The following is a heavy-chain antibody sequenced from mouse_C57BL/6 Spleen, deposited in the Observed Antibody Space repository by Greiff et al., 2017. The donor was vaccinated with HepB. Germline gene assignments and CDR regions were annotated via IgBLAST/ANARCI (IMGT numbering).Heavy chain of an antibody. CDR1: GYTFTSYW. J-gene: IGHJ4*01. Sequence: QVQLQQPGAELVKPGASVKLSCKASGYTFTSYWMHWVKQSPGRGLEWIGRIDPNSGGTKYNEKFKSKATLTVDKPSSTAYMQLSSLTSEDSAVYYCAREGITTVVATDYAMDYWGQGTSVTVSS. CDR3: AREGITTVVATDYAMDY. V-gene: IGHV1-72*01. D-gene: IGHD1-1*01. CDR2: IDPNSGGT.